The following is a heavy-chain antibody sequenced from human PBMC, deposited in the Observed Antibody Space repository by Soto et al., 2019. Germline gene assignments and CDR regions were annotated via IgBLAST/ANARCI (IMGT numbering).Heavy chain of an antibody. J-gene: IGHJ4*02. V-gene: IGHV4-31*03. CDR2: IYSSGST. Sequence: QVQLQESGPGLVKPSQTLSLTCTVSGGSISSGGYSWSWIRQHPGKGLECIGYIYSSGSTYYNPSLKSRVTISVDTSKNQFSLRLTSATAADTAVYYCARDLGRNYFDYWGQGTLVTVSS. CDR3: ARDLGRNYFDY. CDR1: GGSISSGGYS.